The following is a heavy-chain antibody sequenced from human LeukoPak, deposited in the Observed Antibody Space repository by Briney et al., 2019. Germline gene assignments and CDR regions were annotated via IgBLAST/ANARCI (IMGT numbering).Heavy chain of an antibody. D-gene: IGHD6-13*01. CDR3: ARGLSYSSSWAFDY. CDR1: GGSISSYY. Sequence: SETLSLTCSVSGGSISSYYWNWIRQPAGKGLEWIGRIYSSGGTNYNPSLKSRVAMSVDTSKNQFSLKMTSATAADTAIYYCARGLSYSSSWAFDYWGQGTLVTVSS. J-gene: IGHJ4*02. V-gene: IGHV4-4*07. CDR2: IYSSGGT.